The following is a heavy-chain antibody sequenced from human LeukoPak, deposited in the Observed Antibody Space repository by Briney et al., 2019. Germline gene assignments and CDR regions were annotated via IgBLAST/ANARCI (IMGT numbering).Heavy chain of an antibody. CDR1: GFTFSSYA. J-gene: IGHJ4*02. V-gene: IGHV3-23*01. CDR2: ISGSSSST. Sequence: GGSLTPACAASGFTFSSYAMSWVRQAPGKGLEWVSGISGSSSSTHYADSVKGRLTISRDNSKNTLYLQMNSLRAEDTAVYYCAKVPYGGYASFDHLGQGTVVTVSS. CDR3: AKVPYGGYASFDH. D-gene: IGHD5-12*01.